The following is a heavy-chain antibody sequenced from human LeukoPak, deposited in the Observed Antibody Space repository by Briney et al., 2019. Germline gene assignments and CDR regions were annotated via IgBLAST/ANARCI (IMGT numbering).Heavy chain of an antibody. J-gene: IGHJ4*02. CDR1: GFTFSRYA. V-gene: IGHV3-23*01. CDR2: ISGGGGTT. Sequence: GGSLRLSCAASGFTFSRYAMHWVRQAPGKGLEWVSTISGGGGTTYYADSLKGRFTISRDSSKNTLYLQMNSLRAEDTAVYYCAKGGEGDYGSGSEIDYWGQGTLVTVSS. CDR3: AKGGEGDYGSGSEIDY. D-gene: IGHD3-10*01.